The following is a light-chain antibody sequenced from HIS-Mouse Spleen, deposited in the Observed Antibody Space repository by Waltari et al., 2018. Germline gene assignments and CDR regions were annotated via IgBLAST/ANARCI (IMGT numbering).Light chain of an antibody. CDR2: KVS. J-gene: IGKJ2*01. Sequence: DGVITLSTLSVPVTCGQPPYISRRSSQSLVHSDGNTYLNWFQQRPGQSPRRLIYKVSNRDSGVPDRFSGSGSGTDFTLKISRVEAEDVGVYYCMQGTHWPYTFGQGTKLEIK. CDR1: QSLVHSDGNTY. CDR3: MQGTHWPYT. V-gene: IGKV2-30*02.